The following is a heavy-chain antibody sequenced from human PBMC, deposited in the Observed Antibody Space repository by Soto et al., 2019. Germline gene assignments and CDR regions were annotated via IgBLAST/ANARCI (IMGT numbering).Heavy chain of an antibody. CDR2: IIPILGIA. CDR3: AGVGCSGGSCYEDWFDP. D-gene: IGHD2-15*01. Sequence: QVQLVQSGAEVKKPGSSVKVSCKASGGTFSSYTISWVRQAPGQGLKWMGRIIPILGIANYAQKFQGRVTITADKSTSTAYMELSSLRSEDTAVYYCAGVGCSGGSCYEDWFDPWGQGTLVTVSS. J-gene: IGHJ5*02. V-gene: IGHV1-69*02. CDR1: GGTFSSYT.